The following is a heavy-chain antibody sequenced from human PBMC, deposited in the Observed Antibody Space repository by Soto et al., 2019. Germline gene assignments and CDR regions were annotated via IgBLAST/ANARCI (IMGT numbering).Heavy chain of an antibody. CDR3: ARVSSITMVRGVIWFDP. V-gene: IGHV4-39*01. Sequence: SETLSLTCTVSGGSISSSSYYWGWIRQPPGKGLEWIGSIYYSGSTNYNPSLKSRVTISVDTSKNQFSLKLSSVTAADTAVYYCARVSSITMVRGVIWFDPWGQGTLVTVSS. CDR2: IYYSGST. J-gene: IGHJ5*02. CDR1: GGSISSSSYY. D-gene: IGHD3-10*01.